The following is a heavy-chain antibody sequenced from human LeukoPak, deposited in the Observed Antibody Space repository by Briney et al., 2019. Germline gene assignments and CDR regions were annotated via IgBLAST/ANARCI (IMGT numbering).Heavy chain of an antibody. Sequence: GGSLRLSCAASGFTFSSYEMNWVRQAPGKGLEWVSYISSSGSTIYYADSVKGRFTISRDNAKNSLYLQMNSLRAEDTAAYYCARLRGPMVRGDRWGQGTLVTVSS. J-gene: IGHJ4*02. D-gene: IGHD3-10*01. CDR2: ISSSGSTI. CDR3: ARLRGPMVRGDR. V-gene: IGHV3-48*03. CDR1: GFTFSSYE.